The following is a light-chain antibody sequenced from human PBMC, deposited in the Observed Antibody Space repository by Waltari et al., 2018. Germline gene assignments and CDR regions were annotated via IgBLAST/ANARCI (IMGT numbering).Light chain of an antibody. CDR1: QSVGRY. J-gene: IGKJ1*01. V-gene: IGKV3-20*01. CDR3: QKYEALPAT. Sequence: EIVLTQSPGTLSLSPGERAPLSCRASQSVGRYLAWYQQKPGQAPRLLIYGASTRATGIPERFSGSGSGTDFSLIISRLEPEDFAVYFCQKYEALPATFGQGTKVEIK. CDR2: GAS.